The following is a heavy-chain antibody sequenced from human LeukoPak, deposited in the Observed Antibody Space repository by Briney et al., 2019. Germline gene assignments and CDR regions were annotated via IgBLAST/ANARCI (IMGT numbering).Heavy chain of an antibody. CDR1: GYTFTSYD. Sequence: ASVKVSCKASGYTFTSYDINWLRQATGQGLEWMGWMNPNSGNTGYAQKFQGRVTMTRNTSISTAYMELSSLRSEDTAVYYCARGRLRFSSLDWFDPWGQGTLVTVSS. J-gene: IGHJ5*02. CDR3: ARGRLRFSSLDWFDP. D-gene: IGHD3-3*01. V-gene: IGHV1-8*01. CDR2: MNPNSGNT.